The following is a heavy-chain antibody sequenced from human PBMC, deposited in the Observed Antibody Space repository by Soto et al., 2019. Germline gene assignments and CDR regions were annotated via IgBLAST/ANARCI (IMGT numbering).Heavy chain of an antibody. CDR2: ISGSGGST. J-gene: IGHJ6*02. CDR1: GFTFSSYA. D-gene: IGHD6-13*01. CDR3: AKSIAAAGTGNYYYGMDV. Sequence: QPGGSLRLSCAASGFTFSSYAMSWVRQAPGKGLEWVSAISGSGGSTYYADSVKGRFTISRDNSKNTLYLQMNSLRAEDTAVYYCAKSIAAAGTGNYYYGMDVWGQGTTVTVS. V-gene: IGHV3-23*01.